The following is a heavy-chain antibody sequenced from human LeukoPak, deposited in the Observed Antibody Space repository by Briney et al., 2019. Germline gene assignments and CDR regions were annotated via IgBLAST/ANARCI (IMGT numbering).Heavy chain of an antibody. Sequence: ASVKLSCKASGYTFTGYYMHWVRQAPGQGLEWMGWINPNSGGTNYAQKFQGRVTMTRDTSNSTAHMELSRLRSDDTAVYYCARVGRYFDWLLFDYWGQGTLVTVSS. V-gene: IGHV1-2*02. D-gene: IGHD3-9*01. CDR3: ARVGRYFDWLLFDY. CDR2: INPNSGGT. CDR1: GYTFTGYY. J-gene: IGHJ4*02.